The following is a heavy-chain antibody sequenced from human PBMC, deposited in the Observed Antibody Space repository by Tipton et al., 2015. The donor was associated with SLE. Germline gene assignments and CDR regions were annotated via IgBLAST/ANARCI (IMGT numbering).Heavy chain of an antibody. Sequence: SLRLSCAASGFTFSDYYMSWIRQAPGKGLEWVSYISTSSSTIFYADSVKGRFTISRDNAKNSLYLQMNSLRGEDTAVYYCARDPLRDYGGQTAPESWGQGTLVTVSS. CDR1: GFTFSDYY. J-gene: IGHJ5*02. V-gene: IGHV3-11*04. CDR3: ARDPLRDYGGQTAPES. D-gene: IGHD4-23*01. CDR2: ISTSSSTI.